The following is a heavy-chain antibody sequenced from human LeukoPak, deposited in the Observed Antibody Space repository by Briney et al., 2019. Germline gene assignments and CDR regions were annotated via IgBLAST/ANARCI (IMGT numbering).Heavy chain of an antibody. J-gene: IGHJ4*02. CDR2: IDASDSYT. CDR3: ARLRDGSLDF. CDR1: GYNFTAYW. Sequence: GESLKISCKGSGYNFTAYWISWVRQMPGKGLEWMGRIDASDSYTNYRPPFQGHVIISTDKSITTAYLQWSSLKASDTAIYYRARLRDGSLDFWGQGTLVSVSS. V-gene: IGHV5-10-1*01.